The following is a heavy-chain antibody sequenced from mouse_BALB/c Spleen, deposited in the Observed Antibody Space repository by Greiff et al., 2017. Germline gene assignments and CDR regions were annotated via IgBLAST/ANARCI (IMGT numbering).Heavy chain of an antibody. V-gene: IGHV5-6-3*01. J-gene: IGHJ3*01. Sequence: EVQRVESGGGLVQPGGSLKLSCAASGFTFSSYGMSWVRQTPDKRLELVATINSNGGSTYYPDSVKGRFTISRDNAKNTLYLQMSSLKSEDTAMYYCADAANPGAYWGQGTLVTVSA. CDR3: ADAANPGAY. CDR2: INSNGGST. D-gene: IGHD6-1*01. CDR1: GFTFSSYG.